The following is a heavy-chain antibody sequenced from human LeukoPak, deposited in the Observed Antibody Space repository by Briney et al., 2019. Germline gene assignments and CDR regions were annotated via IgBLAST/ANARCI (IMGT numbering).Heavy chain of an antibody. V-gene: IGHV3-53*01. CDR2: IYSGGST. Sequence: PGGSLRLSCAASGFTVSSNYMSWVRQAPGKGLEWVSVIYSGGSTYYADSVKGRFTISRDNYKDTLYMQMNSLRAEDTAVYYCAKDKSRYAGGVDYWGQGTLVTVYS. CDR1: GFTVSSNY. D-gene: IGHD1-1*01. J-gene: IGHJ4*02. CDR3: AKDKSRYAGGVDY.